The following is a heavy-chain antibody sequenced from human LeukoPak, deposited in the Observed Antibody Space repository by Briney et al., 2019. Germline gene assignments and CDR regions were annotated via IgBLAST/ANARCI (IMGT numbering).Heavy chain of an antibody. D-gene: IGHD4-17*01. CDR3: ARTHDYGDYGGLPGWSETYYFDY. CDR1: GGSISSYY. V-gene: IGHV4-59*01. J-gene: IGHJ4*02. CDR2: IYYSGST. Sequence: SETLSLTCTVSGGSISSYYWSRIRQPPGKGLEWIGYIYYSGSTNYNPSLKSRVTISVDTSKNQFSLKLSSVTAADTAVYYCARTHDYGDYGGLPGWSETYYFDYWGQGTLVTVSS.